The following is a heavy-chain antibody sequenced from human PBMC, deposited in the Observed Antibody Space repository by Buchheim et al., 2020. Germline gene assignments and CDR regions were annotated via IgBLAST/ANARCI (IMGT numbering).Heavy chain of an antibody. D-gene: IGHD1-26*01. CDR3: ARGRSGSYRFNYYMDV. J-gene: IGHJ6*03. CDR2: IWYDGSNK. CDR1: GFTFSSYG. V-gene: IGHV3-33*01. Sequence: QVQLVESGGGVVQPGRSLRLSCAASGFTFSSYGMHWVRQAPGKGLEWVAVIWYDGSNKYYADSVKGRFTISRDNSKNTLYLQMNSLRAEDTAVYYCARGRSGSYRFNYYMDVWGKGTT.